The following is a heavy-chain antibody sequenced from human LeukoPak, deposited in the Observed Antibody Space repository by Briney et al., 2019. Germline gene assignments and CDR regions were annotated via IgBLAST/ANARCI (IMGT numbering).Heavy chain of an antibody. J-gene: IGHJ4*02. Sequence: GGSLRLSCTASGFTFSSYAMYWVRQASGKGLEWVSGIFGSGGSAHYADSVKGRFTISRDNSQNTVYLQMNSLRAEDTAVYYCGKTTTGYSSGRNPAWPVDYWGQGTLVTVSS. D-gene: IGHD6-19*01. CDR3: GKTTTGYSSGRNPAWPVDY. CDR1: GFTFSSYA. V-gene: IGHV3-23*01. CDR2: IFGSGGSA.